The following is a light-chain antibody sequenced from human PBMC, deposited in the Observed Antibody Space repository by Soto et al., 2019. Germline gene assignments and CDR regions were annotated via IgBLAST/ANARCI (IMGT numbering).Light chain of an antibody. Sequence: DIQMTQSPSTLSASVGDRVTVTCRASQNINSWLAWYQQKPGKAPKLLIYKASTLESGVPSRFSGSGSGTDSTLTINSLQPDDFSTYYYKQYTSYSPYTFGQGTKLEI. V-gene: IGKV1-5*03. J-gene: IGKJ2*01. CDR3: KQYTSYSPYT. CDR2: KAS. CDR1: QNINSW.